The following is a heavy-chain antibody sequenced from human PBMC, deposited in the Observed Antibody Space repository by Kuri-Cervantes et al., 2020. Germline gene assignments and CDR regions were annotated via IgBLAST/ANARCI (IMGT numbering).Heavy chain of an antibody. V-gene: IGHV3-74*01. Sequence: GGSPRLSCAASGFTFSSYWMHWVRQAPGKGLVWVSRINSDGSSTSYADSVKGRFTISRDNAKNTLYLQMNSLRAEETAVYYYASHIAVARMVDYWGQGTLVTVSS. D-gene: IGHD6-19*01. CDR2: INSDGSST. CDR1: GFTFSSYW. CDR3: ASHIAVARMVDY. J-gene: IGHJ4*02.